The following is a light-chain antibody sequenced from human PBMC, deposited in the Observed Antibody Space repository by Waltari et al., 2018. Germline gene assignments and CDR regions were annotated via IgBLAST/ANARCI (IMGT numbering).Light chain of an antibody. V-gene: IGLV2-23*01. J-gene: IGLJ1*01. CDR3: CSYAGHSTYV. CDR2: EGS. Sequence: QSALTQPASVSGSPGQSITISCTGTSSDVGNYNLVSWYQQHPGNAPKLMVYEGSPRPSGVSHRFSGSKSGNTASLTIAGLQPEDETDYYCCSYAGHSTYVFGTGTKVTVL. CDR1: SSDVGNYNL.